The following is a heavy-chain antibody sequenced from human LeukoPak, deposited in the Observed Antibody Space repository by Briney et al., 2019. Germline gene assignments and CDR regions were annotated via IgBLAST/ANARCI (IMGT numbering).Heavy chain of an antibody. D-gene: IGHD6-19*01. CDR1: GFTFTSYA. J-gene: IGHJ4*02. CDR2: ISGGGGGT. Sequence: HPGGSLRLSCAASGFTFTSYAMSWVRQAPGKGLEWVSAISGGGGGTYYVDSVKGRFTISRDNSKNTLSLQMNSLRAEDTAVYYCARDSSGWFDYWGQGTLVTVSS. V-gene: IGHV3-23*01. CDR3: ARDSSGWFDY.